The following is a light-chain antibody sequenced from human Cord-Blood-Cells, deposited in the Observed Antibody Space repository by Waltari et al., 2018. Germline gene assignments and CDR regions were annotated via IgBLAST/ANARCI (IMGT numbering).Light chain of an antibody. J-gene: IGLJ3*02. CDR2: LNSDGSH. CDR1: SGHSSYA. CDR3: EVSTTGTWG. V-gene: IGLV4-69*01. Sequence: QLVLTQSPSASASLGASVKLTCTLSSGHSSYAIAWHQQQPEKGPRYLMKLNSDGSHSKGAGIPDRFSASISGAQPNPTICPHRRDDEPDKYSEVSTTGTWGFGGGTKLTVL.